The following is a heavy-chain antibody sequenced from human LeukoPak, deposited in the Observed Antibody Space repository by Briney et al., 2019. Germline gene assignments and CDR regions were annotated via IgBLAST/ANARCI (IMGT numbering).Heavy chain of an antibody. CDR3: ASGTSGYAYEDYFDY. D-gene: IGHD5-12*01. CDR2: INHSGST. Sequence: SETLSLTCAVYGGSFSGYYWSWIRQPPGKGLEWIGEINHSGSTIYNPSLKSRVTISLDTSKNQFSLELSSVTAADTAVYYCASGTSGYAYEDYFDYWGQGTLVTVSS. CDR1: GGSFSGYY. J-gene: IGHJ4*02. V-gene: IGHV4-34*01.